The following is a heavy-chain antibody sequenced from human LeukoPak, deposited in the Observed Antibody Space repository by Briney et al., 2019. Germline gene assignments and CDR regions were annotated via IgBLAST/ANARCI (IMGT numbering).Heavy chain of an antibody. CDR2: ISGSGGST. CDR3: AKWSSGSPGGY. CDR1: GFTFSSYA. Sequence: GGSLRLSCAASGFTFSSYAMSWVRQAPGKGLEWVSGISGSGGSTYYADSVKGRFTISRDNSKNTLYLQMNSLRAEDAAVHYCAKWSSGSPGGYWGQGTLVTVSS. V-gene: IGHV3-23*01. D-gene: IGHD1-26*01. J-gene: IGHJ4*02.